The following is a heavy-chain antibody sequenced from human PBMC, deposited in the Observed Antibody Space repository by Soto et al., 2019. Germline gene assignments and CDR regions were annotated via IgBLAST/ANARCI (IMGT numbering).Heavy chain of an antibody. J-gene: IGHJ5*02. D-gene: IGHD4-4*01. Sequence: SETLSLTCTVSDGSITNYYWSWIRQPPGKGLEWIGYIYYNGRTSYKPSLKSRVTISVDKSKNQFSLKLSSVTAADTAVYYCARHPSNFWFDPWGQGTLVTVSS. CDR2: IYYNGRT. CDR1: DGSITNYY. CDR3: ARHPSNFWFDP. V-gene: IGHV4-59*08.